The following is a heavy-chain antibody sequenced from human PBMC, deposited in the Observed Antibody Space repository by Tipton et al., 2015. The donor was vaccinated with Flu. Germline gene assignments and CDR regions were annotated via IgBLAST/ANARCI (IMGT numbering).Heavy chain of an antibody. CDR3: ARGGGDSSGYYIDY. J-gene: IGHJ4*02. CDR1: GGSFSGYY. CDR2: VNHSGST. V-gene: IGHV4-34*01. Sequence: TLSLTCAVYGGSFSGYYWSWIRQPPGKGLEWIGEVNHSGSTNYNPSLKSRVTISVDTSKNQFSLKLSSVTVADTAVYYCARGGGDSSGYYIDYWGQGTLVTVSS. D-gene: IGHD3-22*01.